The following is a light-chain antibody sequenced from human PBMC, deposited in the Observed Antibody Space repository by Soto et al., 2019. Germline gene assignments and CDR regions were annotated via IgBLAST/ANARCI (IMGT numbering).Light chain of an antibody. Sequence: QLVLTQPPSASGTPGQRVTISCSGSSSNIGSGTVNWYQHFPGTAPKLLIYTNDQRPSGVPDRFSGSKSGTSASLAISGLQSDDEADYYCGAWDDSLSGYVFGSGTKVTVL. CDR1: SSNIGSGT. V-gene: IGLV1-44*01. J-gene: IGLJ1*01. CDR3: GAWDDSLSGYV. CDR2: TND.